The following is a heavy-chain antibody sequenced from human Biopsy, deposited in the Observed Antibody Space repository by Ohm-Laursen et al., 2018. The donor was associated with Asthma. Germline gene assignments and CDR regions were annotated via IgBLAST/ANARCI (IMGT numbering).Heavy chain of an antibody. Sequence: RSLRLSCTATGFSFNSYGMHWVRQAPGKGLEWVAVMSFDGRQTYYADSVKGRFTTSRDNSKNTLYLQMNSLRAEDTAVYYCAKERYYDFWSGYPIWGQGTMVTVSS. CDR2: MSFDGRQT. V-gene: IGHV3-30*18. CDR1: GFSFNSYG. D-gene: IGHD3-3*01. J-gene: IGHJ3*02. CDR3: AKERYYDFWSGYPI.